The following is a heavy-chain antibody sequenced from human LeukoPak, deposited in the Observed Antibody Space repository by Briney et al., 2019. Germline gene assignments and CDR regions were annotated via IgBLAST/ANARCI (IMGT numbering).Heavy chain of an antibody. D-gene: IGHD4-23*01. J-gene: IGHJ3*02. Sequence: SVKVSCTASGFTFTSSAVQWVRQARGQRLEWIGWIVVGSGNTNYAQKFQERVTITRDMSTSTAYMELNSLRSEDTAVYYCAAALTVVHDAFDIWGQGTMVTVSS. CDR3: AAALTVVHDAFDI. V-gene: IGHV1-58*01. CDR2: IVVGSGNT. CDR1: GFTFTSSA.